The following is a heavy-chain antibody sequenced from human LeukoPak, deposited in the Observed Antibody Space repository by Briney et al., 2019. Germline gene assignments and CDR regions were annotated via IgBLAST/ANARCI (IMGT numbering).Heavy chain of an antibody. CDR3: AYGMAFDY. CDR1: GFTFSSYG. J-gene: IGHJ4*02. Sequence: GALRLSCAASGFTFSSYGMHWVRQAPGRGLEWVAVISYDGSNKYYADSVKGRFTISRDNSKNTLYLQMNSLRAEDTAVYYCAYGMAFDYWGQGTLVTVSS. CDR2: ISYDGSNK. D-gene: IGHD5-24*01. V-gene: IGHV3-30*03.